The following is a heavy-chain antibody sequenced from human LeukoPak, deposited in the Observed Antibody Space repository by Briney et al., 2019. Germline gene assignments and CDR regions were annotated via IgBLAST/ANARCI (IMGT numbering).Heavy chain of an antibody. J-gene: IGHJ4*02. V-gene: IGHV4-39*01. CDR3: ARQTGSGLFILP. D-gene: IGHD3/OR15-3a*01. Sequence: SETLSLTCTVSGVSISSSNSYWGWIRQPPGKGLEWIGSIYYSGNTYYNASLKSQVSISIDTSKNQFSLRLTSVTAADTVVYYCARQTGSGLFILPGGQGTLVTVSS. CDR2: IYYSGNT. CDR1: GVSISSSNSY.